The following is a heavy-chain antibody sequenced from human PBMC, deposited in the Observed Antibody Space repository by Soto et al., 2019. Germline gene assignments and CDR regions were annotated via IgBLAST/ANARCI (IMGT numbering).Heavy chain of an antibody. D-gene: IGHD4-4*01. V-gene: IGHV3-15*07. Sequence: EVQLVESGGGLVQPGGSLRLSCAASGFTFSDHYMDWVRQAPGKGLEWVGRIRSKADGGTIDYAAPVKDRFTISRDDSKNTLHLQMNSLKTEDTAVYYCTREPDYSNYFEYWGQGTLVTVSS. J-gene: IGHJ4*02. CDR2: IRSKADGGTI. CDR1: GFTFSDHY. CDR3: TREPDYSNYFEY.